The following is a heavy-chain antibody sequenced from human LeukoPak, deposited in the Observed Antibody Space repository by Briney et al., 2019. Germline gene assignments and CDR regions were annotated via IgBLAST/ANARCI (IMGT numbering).Heavy chain of an antibody. CDR1: GGSFSGYY. V-gene: IGHV4-34*01. CDR3: ARHVVEWIAARPWDFDY. D-gene: IGHD6-6*01. J-gene: IGHJ4*02. CDR2: INHSGST. Sequence: SETLSLTCAVYGGSFSGYYWSWIRQPPGKGLEWIGEINHSGSTNYNPSLKSRVTISVDTSKNQFSLKLSSVTAADTAVYYCARHVVEWIAARPWDFDYWGQGTLVTVSS.